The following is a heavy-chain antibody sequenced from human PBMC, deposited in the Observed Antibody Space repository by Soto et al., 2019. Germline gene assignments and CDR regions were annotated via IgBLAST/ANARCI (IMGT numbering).Heavy chain of an antibody. D-gene: IGHD5-18*01. CDR1: GGSISSYY. CDR3: ARDTTVGDSYGYYYYYYGMDV. J-gene: IGHJ6*02. V-gene: IGHV4-59*01. Sequence: SETLSLTCTVSGGSISSYYWSWIRQPPGKGLEWIGYIYYSGSTNYNPSLKSRVTISVDTSKNQFSLKLSSVTAADTAVYYCARDTTVGDSYGYYYYYYGMDVWGQGTTVTVS. CDR2: IYYSGST.